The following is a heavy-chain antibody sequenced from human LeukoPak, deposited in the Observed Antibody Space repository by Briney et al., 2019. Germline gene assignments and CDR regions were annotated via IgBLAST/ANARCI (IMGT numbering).Heavy chain of an antibody. J-gene: IGHJ4*02. CDR2: ISGSGGST. CDR1: GFTFSRYA. V-gene: IGHV3-23*01. CDR3: AKDVRRSFYYFDY. Sequence: PGGSLRLSCAASGFTFSRYAMSWVRQAAGKGLEWVSAISGSGGSTYYADSVKGRFTISRDNSKNTLYLQMNSLRAEDTAVYYCAKDVRRSFYYFDYWGQGTRVTVSS.